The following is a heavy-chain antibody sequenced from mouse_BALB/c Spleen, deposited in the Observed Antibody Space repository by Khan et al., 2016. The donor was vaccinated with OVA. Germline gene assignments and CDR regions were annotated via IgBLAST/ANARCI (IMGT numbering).Heavy chain of an antibody. Sequence: EVELVESGGGLVKPGGSLKLSCAASGFTFSSYTLSWVRQTPEKRLEWVATISSGATYTYYLDSVQGRFTISRDNAKNTLYLKRSSLNADDAAMYYGTRDGNYAHWYCDGWGAETTVTVSS. D-gene: IGHD2-1*01. J-gene: IGHJ1*01. CDR2: ISSGATYT. CDR3: TRDGNYAHWYCDG. CDR1: GFTFSSYT. V-gene: IGHV5-6-4*01.